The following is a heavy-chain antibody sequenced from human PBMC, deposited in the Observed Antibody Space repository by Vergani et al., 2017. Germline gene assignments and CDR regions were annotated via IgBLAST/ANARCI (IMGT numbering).Heavy chain of an antibody. D-gene: IGHD1-26*01. CDR2: ISWNSGSI. CDR3: AKGAKWELMGVFDY. J-gene: IGHJ4*02. CDR1: GFTFDDYA. Sequence: EVQLVESGGGLVQPGRSLRLSCAASGFTFDDYAMHWVRQAPGKGLEWVSGISWNSGSIGYADSVKGRFTISRDNAKNSLYLQMNRLRAEDTALYYCAKGAKWELMGVFDYWGQGTLVTVSS. V-gene: IGHV3-9*01.